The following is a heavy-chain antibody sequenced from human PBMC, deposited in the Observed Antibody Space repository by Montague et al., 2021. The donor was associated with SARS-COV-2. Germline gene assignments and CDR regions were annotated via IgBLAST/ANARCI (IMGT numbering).Heavy chain of an antibody. D-gene: IGHD4-23*01. CDR1: GFTSSSYW. CDR3: ASPRTTVESGTAIDS. CDR2: INRDGSVR. V-gene: IGHV3-74*01. J-gene: IGHJ4*02. Sequence: SLRLSCAASGFTSSSYWMHWVRKGPGKGLVWVSRINRDGSVRSYXXSVRGRFTISRDIAKNTLYLQMDGLRVEDTALYFCASPRTTVESGTAIDSWGQGTLVTVST.